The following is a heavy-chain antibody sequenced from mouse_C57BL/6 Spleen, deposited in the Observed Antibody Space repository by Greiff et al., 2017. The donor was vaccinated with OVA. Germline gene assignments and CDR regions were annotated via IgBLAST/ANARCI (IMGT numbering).Heavy chain of an antibody. CDR2: ISSGSSTI. D-gene: IGHD2-5*01. J-gene: IGHJ4*01. CDR3: ASYYSNYPYYAMDY. V-gene: IGHV5-17*01. Sequence: DVQLVESGGGLVKPGGSLKLSCAASGFTFSDYGMHWVRQAPEKGLEWVAYISSGSSTIYYADTVKGRFTISRDNAKNTLFLQMTSLRSEDTAMYYCASYYSNYPYYAMDYWGQGTSVTVSS. CDR1: GFTFSDYG.